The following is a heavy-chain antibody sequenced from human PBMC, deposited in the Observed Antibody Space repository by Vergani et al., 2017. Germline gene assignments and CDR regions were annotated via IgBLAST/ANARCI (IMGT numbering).Heavy chain of an antibody. Sequence: EVQLLESGGGLVQPGGSLRLSCAASGFTFSSYAMSWVRRAPGKGMEWVSAISGSGGSTYYADSVKGRFTISRDNSKNTLYLQMNSLRAEDTAVYYCAKVQQWLNTGYGPWGQGTLVTVSS. CDR3: AKVQQWLNTGYGP. J-gene: IGHJ5*02. V-gene: IGHV3-23*01. CDR1: GFTFSSYA. D-gene: IGHD6-19*01. CDR2: ISGSGGST.